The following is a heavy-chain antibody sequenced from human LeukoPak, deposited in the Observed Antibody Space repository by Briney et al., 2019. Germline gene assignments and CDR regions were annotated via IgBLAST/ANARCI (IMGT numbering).Heavy chain of an antibody. CDR3: ARAEDSSGWCCYFDY. CDR2: ISSSSSYI. CDR1: GFTFSSYS. Sequence: NPGGSLRLSCAASGFTFSSYSMNWVRQAPGKGLEWVSSISSSSSYIYYADSVKGRFTISRDNAKNSLYLQMNSLRAEDTAVYYCARAEDSSGWCCYFDYWGQGTLVTVSS. J-gene: IGHJ4*02. D-gene: IGHD6-19*01. V-gene: IGHV3-21*01.